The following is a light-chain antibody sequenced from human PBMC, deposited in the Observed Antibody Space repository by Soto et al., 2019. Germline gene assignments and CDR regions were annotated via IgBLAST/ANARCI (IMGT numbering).Light chain of an antibody. CDR3: QQHKSYSYT. V-gene: IGKV1-5*01. CDR1: ESISNW. J-gene: IGKJ2*01. CDR2: DAS. Sequence: DIQMTQSPSILSASVGDRVAITCRASESISNWLAWYQQKPGKAPKVLIYDASRLQSGVPERFSGSGSGTEFTLTISSLQADDIATYYCQQHKSYSYTFGQGTNLEI.